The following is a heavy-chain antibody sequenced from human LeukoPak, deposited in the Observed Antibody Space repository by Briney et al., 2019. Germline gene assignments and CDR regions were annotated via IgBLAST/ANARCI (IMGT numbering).Heavy chain of an antibody. V-gene: IGHV7-4-1*02. CDR2: INTNTGNP. CDR1: GYTFATYA. Sequence: ASVKVSCKASGYTFATYAMNWVRQAPGQGLEWMGWINTNTGNPTYAQGFTGRFVFSLDTSVSTAYLQISSLKAEDTAVYYCAKEGQYSSSWYLGYWGQGTPVTVSS. CDR3: AKEGQYSSSWYLGY. D-gene: IGHD6-13*01. J-gene: IGHJ4*02.